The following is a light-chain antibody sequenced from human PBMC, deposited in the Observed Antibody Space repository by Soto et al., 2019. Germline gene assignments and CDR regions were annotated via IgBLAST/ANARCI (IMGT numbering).Light chain of an antibody. CDR3: QQYYSPPPA. Sequence: DIVMTQSPDSLAVSLGERATINCKSSQNILYSSNNQNYLAWYQQKPGQPPKLLIYWASTRESGVPDRFSGSGSGTDFTLTTSSLQAEDVAVYYCQQYYSPPPAFGQGTKLEIK. CDR2: WAS. CDR1: QNILYSSNNQNY. J-gene: IGKJ2*01. V-gene: IGKV4-1*01.